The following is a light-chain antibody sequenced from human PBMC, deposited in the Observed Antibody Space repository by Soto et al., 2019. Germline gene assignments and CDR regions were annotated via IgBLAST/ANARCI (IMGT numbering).Light chain of an antibody. CDR1: SSDVGGYNY. V-gene: IGLV2-14*01. CDR3: SSYTSSSSVV. J-gene: IGLJ2*01. CDR2: EVS. Sequence: QSALTQPASVSGCPRQSTTISCTGTSSDVGGYNYVSWYQQHPGKAPKLMIYEVSNRPSGVSNRVSGSKSGNTASLTISGLQAEDEADYYCSSYTSSSSVVFGGGTQLTVL.